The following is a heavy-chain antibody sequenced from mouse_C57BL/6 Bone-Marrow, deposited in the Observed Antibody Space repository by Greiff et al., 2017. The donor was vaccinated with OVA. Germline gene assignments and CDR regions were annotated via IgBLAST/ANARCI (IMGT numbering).Heavy chain of an antibody. CDR1: GYTFTSYW. CDR2: IYPGRGST. CDR3: APLTTQAPDLAMDY. J-gene: IGHJ4*01. Sequence: QVQLQQPGAELVKPGASVKMSCKASGYTFTSYWITWVKQRPGQGLEWIGVIYPGRGSTNYNEKFKSKATLTVDTSSSTAYMQRSSLTSEDSSVYYCAPLTTQAPDLAMDYWGKGTSVTVSS. D-gene: IGHD2-12*01. V-gene: IGHV1-55*01.